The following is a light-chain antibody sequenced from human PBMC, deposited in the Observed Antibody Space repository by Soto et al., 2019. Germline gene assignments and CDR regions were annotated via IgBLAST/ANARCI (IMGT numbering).Light chain of an antibody. CDR3: SSYSSKTPPYV. J-gene: IGLJ1*01. Sequence: QSALAQPASVSGSPGPSITISCTGGSSDIGGYNYVSWYQQHPGRAPRLLILEVTNRPSGVPDRFSGSKSGNTASLIIRGLQAEDEADYFCSSYSSKTPPYVFGTGTKLTVL. V-gene: IGLV2-14*01. CDR1: SSDIGGYNY. CDR2: EVT.